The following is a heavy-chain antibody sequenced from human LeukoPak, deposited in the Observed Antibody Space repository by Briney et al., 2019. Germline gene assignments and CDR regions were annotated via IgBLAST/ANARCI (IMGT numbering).Heavy chain of an antibody. CDR3: AIIGQGGYFDY. J-gene: IGHJ4*02. V-gene: IGHV4-30-2*01. Sequence: SETLSLTCAVSGGSISSGGYSWSWIRQPPGKGLEWIGYIYHSGSTYYNPSLKSRVTISVDRSKNQFSLKLSSVTVADTAVYYCAIIGQGGYFDYWGQGTLVTVSS. CDR2: IYHSGST. CDR1: GGSISSGGYS. D-gene: IGHD2-15*01.